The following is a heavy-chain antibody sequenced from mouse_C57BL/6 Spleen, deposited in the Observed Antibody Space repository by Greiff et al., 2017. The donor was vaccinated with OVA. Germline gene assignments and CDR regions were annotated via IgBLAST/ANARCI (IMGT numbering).Heavy chain of an antibody. J-gene: IGHJ3*01. D-gene: IGHD2-5*01. CDR1: GYSITSGYY. V-gene: IGHV3-6*01. CDR3: ARDGNYSNYDWFAY. Sequence: EVQLQESGPGLVKPSQSLSLTCSVTGYSITSGYYWNWIRQFPGNKLEWMGYISYDGSNNYNPSLKNRISITRDTSKNQFFLKLNSVTTEDTATYYCARDGNYSNYDWFAYWGQGTLVTVSA. CDR2: ISYDGSN.